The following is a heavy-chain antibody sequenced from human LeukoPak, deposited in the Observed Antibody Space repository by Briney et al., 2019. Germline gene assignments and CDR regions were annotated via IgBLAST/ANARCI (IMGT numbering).Heavy chain of an antibody. Sequence: GGSLRLSCAASGFTLSSYDMNCVRQAPGKGQEWVSYIRSSGITIYYADSVKVRFTIPRDHAKYSLYLQMNSLRAEDTAVYYCGRGSGTMVVVVITPWFDPWGQGTLVTVSS. D-gene: IGHD3-22*01. J-gene: IGHJ5*02. CDR2: IRSSGITI. CDR3: GRGSGTMVVVVITPWFDP. CDR1: GFTLSSYD. V-gene: IGHV3-48*03.